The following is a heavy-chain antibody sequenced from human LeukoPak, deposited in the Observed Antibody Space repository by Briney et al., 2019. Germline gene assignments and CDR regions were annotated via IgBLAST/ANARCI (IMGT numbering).Heavy chain of an antibody. CDR3: AKGPQGD. V-gene: IGHV3-23*01. J-gene: IGHJ4*02. Sequence: QPGGSLRPSCAASGFTFSNYAMNWVRQAPGKGLEWVSAIDSGGGTYYADSVKGRFTISRDNSKNTLYLQLNSLRAEDTAVYYCAKGPQGDWGQGALVTVSS. CDR2: IDSGGGT. D-gene: IGHD3-16*01. CDR1: GFTFSNYA.